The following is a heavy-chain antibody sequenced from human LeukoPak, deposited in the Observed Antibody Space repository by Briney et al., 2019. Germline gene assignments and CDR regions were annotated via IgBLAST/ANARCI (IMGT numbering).Heavy chain of an antibody. Sequence: SETLSFTCTVSGGSISSSAYYWGWVRQPPGKGLEWIGSIHYSGSTYHNPSLKSRVTISIDTSKNQFSLKLRCVTAADTAVYYCARGSPYGYWGQGTLVTVSS. CDR3: ARGSPYGY. D-gene: IGHD4-17*01. J-gene: IGHJ4*02. CDR1: GGSISSSAYY. V-gene: IGHV4-39*07. CDR2: IHYSGST.